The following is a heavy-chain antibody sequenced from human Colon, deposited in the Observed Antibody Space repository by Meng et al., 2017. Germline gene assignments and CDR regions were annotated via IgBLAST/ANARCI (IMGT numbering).Heavy chain of an antibody. CDR2: IKQDASEK. Sequence: VEWVESGGGLVQPGGSLRLSCAASGFTFNNYYISWVRQAPGKGLEWVANIKQDASEKNFVDSVKGRFSIFRDNVKNSVYLQMDSLRVEDTAVYYCARDSQGPRTWGQGTLVTVSS. CDR1: GFTFNNYY. CDR3: ARDSQGPRT. V-gene: IGHV3-7*01. J-gene: IGHJ5*02.